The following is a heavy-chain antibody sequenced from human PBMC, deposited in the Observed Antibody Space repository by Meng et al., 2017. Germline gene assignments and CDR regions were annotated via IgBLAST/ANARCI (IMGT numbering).Heavy chain of an antibody. Sequence: QGQLVQSGAEGKKPGASVKVSCNASAHTLSSDGFAWVRQAPGQGLEWMGWIDAYNGYTDYAQKFLGRVTLTTDTSTNTGYMELRSLTSDDTAVYYCATRGNPYLDCWGQGTLVTVSS. CDR2: IDAYNGYT. J-gene: IGHJ4*02. V-gene: IGHV1-18*01. CDR3: ATRGNPYLDC. CDR1: AHTLSSDG.